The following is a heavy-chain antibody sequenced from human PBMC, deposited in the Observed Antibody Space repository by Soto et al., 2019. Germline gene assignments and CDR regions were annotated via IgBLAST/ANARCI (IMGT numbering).Heavy chain of an antibody. V-gene: IGHV1-46*03. CDR1: GYTLTSYY. D-gene: IGHD5-18*01. CDR2: INPSGGST. Sequence: GASVKVSCTASGYTLTSYYSHWVRQAPGQGLEWMGIINPSGGSTSYAQKFQGRVTMTRDTSTSTVYMELSSLRSEDTAVYYCARVYPSDTRYGYVGNNWFDPWGQGTLVTVSS. J-gene: IGHJ5*02. CDR3: ARVYPSDTRYGYVGNNWFDP.